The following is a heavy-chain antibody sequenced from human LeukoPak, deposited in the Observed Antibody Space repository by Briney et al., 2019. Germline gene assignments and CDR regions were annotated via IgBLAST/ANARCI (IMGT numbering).Heavy chain of an antibody. V-gene: IGHV1-18*01. CDR2: VSAFNGNT. CDR1: GYTFSSYG. Sequence: GASVKVSFKASGYTFSSYGIIWVRRAPGQGLEWMGWVSAFNGNTDYAPKLQGRVTMTTDTSTTTAYMELRSLTSDDTAVYYCARRGGSYSHSDFWGQGTLVTVSS. D-gene: IGHD1-26*01. J-gene: IGHJ4*02. CDR3: ARRGGSYSHSDF.